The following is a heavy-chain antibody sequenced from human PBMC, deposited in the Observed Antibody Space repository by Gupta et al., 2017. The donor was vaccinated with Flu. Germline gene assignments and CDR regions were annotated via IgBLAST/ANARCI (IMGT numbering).Heavy chain of an antibody. V-gene: IGHV3-9*01. CDR2: ISWHSSNT. CDR1: GFKFDEYA. J-gene: IGHJ6*02. Sequence: EVQLVESGGDLVQPGMSLRLSCAASGFKFDEYAMHLSRQAPDKGLEWVSGISWHSSNTGYADSVKGRFTISRDNAKNSLYLQMNSLRPEDTALYYCAKDLSPGGSQKPLGTDVWGQGTTVTVSS. CDR3: AKDLSPGGSQKPLGTDV. D-gene: IGHD1-26*01.